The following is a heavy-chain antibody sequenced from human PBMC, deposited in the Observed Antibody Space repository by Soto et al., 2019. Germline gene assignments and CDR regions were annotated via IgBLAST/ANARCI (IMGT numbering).Heavy chain of an antibody. CDR1: GYTFNTYG. D-gene: IGHD2-2*01. CDR2: ISTFNGET. CDR3: ARDVGYCSSSTCLIDH. J-gene: IGHJ4*02. Sequence: GASVKVSCKASGYTFNTYGVSWVRQAPGQGLEWMGWISTFNGETRYAQKFQARVTVTTDTSTTTGYMELRSLRSDDTAVYYRARDVGYCSSSTCLIDHWGQGTLVTVSS. V-gene: IGHV1-18*01.